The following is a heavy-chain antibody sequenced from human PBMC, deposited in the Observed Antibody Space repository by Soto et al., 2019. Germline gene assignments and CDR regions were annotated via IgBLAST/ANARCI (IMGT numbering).Heavy chain of an antibody. CDR3: ARDLRWVYCGSTSCYYYYGMDV. D-gene: IGHD2-2*01. Sequence: SETLSLTCTVSGGSISSGGYYWSWIRQHPGKGLEWIGYIYYSGSTYYNPSLKSRVTISVDTSKNQFSLKLSSVTAADTAVYYCARDLRWVYCGSTSCYYYYGMDVWGQGTTVTV. CDR2: IYYSGST. J-gene: IGHJ6*02. CDR1: GGSISSGGYY. V-gene: IGHV4-31*03.